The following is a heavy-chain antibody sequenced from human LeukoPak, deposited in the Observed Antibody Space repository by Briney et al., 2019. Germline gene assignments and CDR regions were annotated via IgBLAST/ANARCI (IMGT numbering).Heavy chain of an antibody. J-gene: IGHJ3*01. CDR2: IASSGRNA. D-gene: IGHD5-24*01. Sequence: GGSLRLSCAASGFNFNDAAMTWVRQAPGKGLEWVSLIASSGRNAYYTDSVRGRFTISRDNSKKTLSLQMNSLRVEDTAIYYCAKDIQLSAWGLGTMVTVSS. CDR3: AKDIQLSA. CDR1: GFNFNDAA. V-gene: IGHV3-23*01.